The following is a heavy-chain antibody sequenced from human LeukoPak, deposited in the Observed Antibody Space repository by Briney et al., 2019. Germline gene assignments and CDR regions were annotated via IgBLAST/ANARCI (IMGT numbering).Heavy chain of an antibody. D-gene: IGHD2-21*02. CDR1: GGSISSSSYY. Sequence: SETLSLTCTVSGGSISSSSYYWGWIRQPPGKGLEWIGSIYYSGSTYYNPSLKSRVTISVDTSKNQFSLKLSSVTAADTAVYYCARHGVTLDYWGQGTLVTVSS. CDR2: IYYSGST. V-gene: IGHV4-39*01. J-gene: IGHJ4*02. CDR3: ARHGVTLDY.